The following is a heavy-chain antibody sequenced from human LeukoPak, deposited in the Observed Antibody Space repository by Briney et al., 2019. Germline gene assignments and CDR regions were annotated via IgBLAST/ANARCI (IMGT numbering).Heavy chain of an antibody. CDR1: GFTFSSYW. D-gene: IGHD3-3*01. V-gene: IGHV3-30*03. CDR3: AIDRSWNYFDY. Sequence: PGGSLRLSCAASGFTFSSYWMSWVRQAPGKGLEWVAIISNDGSRKYYAHSVEGRFTISRDNSTNTLYLQMDSLRAEDTAVYYCAIDRSWNYFDYWGQGTLVTVSS. CDR2: ISNDGSRK. J-gene: IGHJ4*02.